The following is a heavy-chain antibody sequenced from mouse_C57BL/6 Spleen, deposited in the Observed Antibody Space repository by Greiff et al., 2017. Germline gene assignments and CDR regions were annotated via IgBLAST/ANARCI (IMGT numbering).Heavy chain of an antibody. CDR1: GYSITSGYY. Sequence: VQLKQSGPGLVKPSQSLSLTCSVTGYSITSGYYWNWIRQFPGNKLEWMGYISYDGSNNYNPSLKNRISITRDTSKNQFFLKLNSVTTEDTATYYCARDHYYGSSGYYAMDYWGQGTSVTVSS. J-gene: IGHJ4*01. CDR2: ISYDGSN. V-gene: IGHV3-6*01. D-gene: IGHD1-1*01. CDR3: ARDHYYGSSGYYAMDY.